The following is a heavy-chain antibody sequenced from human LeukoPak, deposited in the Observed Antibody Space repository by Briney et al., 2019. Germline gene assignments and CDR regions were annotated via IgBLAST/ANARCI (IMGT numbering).Heavy chain of an antibody. CDR3: VSQSYSGSDNYYFHY. D-gene: IGHD1-26*01. CDR1: GFTFSSYA. J-gene: IGHJ4*02. Sequence: GGSLRLSCAASGFTFSSYAMSWVRQAPGKGLEWVSAISGSGGSTYYADSVKGRFTISRDNSKNTLYLQMNSLRAEDTAVYYCVSQSYSGSDNYYFHYWGQGTLVAVSS. V-gene: IGHV3-23*01. CDR2: ISGSGGST.